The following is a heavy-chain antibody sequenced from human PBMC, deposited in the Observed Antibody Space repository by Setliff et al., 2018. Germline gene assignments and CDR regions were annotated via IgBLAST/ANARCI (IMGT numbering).Heavy chain of an antibody. V-gene: IGHV1-46*01. CDR3: AREVSTGENSGCDI. J-gene: IGHJ3*02. CDR1: GYTFTNYY. CDR2: INPSGGRL. D-gene: IGHD3-9*01. Sequence: GASVKVSCKASGYTFTNYYIHWVRQTPGQGLEWMGIINPSGGRLSYAEKFQDRVTMTRDTSTNTVYMDLSSLRDDDTAVYYCAREVSTGENSGCDIWGQGTAVTVSS.